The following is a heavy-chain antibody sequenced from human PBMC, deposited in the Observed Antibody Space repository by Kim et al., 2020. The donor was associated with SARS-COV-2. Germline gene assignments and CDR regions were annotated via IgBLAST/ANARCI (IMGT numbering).Heavy chain of an antibody. CDR2: INHSGST. CDR3: AGGHEDYEDAFDI. J-gene: IGHJ3*02. Sequence: SETLSLTCAVYGGSFSGYYWSWIRQPPGKGLEWIGEINHSGSTNYNPSLKSRVTISVDTSKNQFSLKLSSVTAADTAVYYCAGGHEDYEDAFDIWGQGT. D-gene: IGHD3-22*01. V-gene: IGHV4-34*01. CDR1: GGSFSGYY.